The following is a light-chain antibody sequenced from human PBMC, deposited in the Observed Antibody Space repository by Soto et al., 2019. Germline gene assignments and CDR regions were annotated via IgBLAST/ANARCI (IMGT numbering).Light chain of an antibody. CDR3: QQYGSF. V-gene: IGKV3-20*01. J-gene: IGKJ5*01. CDR2: GAS. CDR1: QSVSSSY. Sequence: IVLTQSAGTLSLSPGERATLSCRASQSVSSSYLAWYKQKPGQAPRLLIYGASSRATGIPDRFIGSGSGKDFTLTISRLEPEEFAVYYCQQYGSFFGQGTRLEIK.